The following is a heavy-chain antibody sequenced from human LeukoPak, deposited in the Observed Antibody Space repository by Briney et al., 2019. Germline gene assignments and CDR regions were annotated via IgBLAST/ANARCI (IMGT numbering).Heavy chain of an antibody. CDR1: GYTFSSYS. J-gene: IGHJ4*02. Sequence: GGSLRLSCAASGYTFSSYSMNWVRQAPGKGREWVSYISSSSSTIYYADSVKGRFTISRDNAKNSLYLQMNSLRAEDTAVYYCAREGVNSGWLIDYWGQGTLVTVSS. D-gene: IGHD6-19*01. V-gene: IGHV3-48*04. CDR2: ISSSSSTI. CDR3: AREGVNSGWLIDY.